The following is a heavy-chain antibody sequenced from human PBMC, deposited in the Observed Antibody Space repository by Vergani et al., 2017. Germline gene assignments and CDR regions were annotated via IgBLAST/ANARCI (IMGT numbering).Heavy chain of an antibody. Sequence: EVQLLESGGGLVQPGGSLRLSCAASGFTFSSYAMSWVRQAPGKGLEWVAAISGSGGSTYYEQKFQGRVTMTRDTSTSTVYMELSSLRSEDTAVYYCARDPYGDQRGLFDYWGQGTLVTVSS. J-gene: IGHJ4*02. CDR2: ISGSGGST. CDR1: GFTFSSYA. D-gene: IGHD4-17*01. V-gene: IGHV3-23*01. CDR3: ARDPYGDQRGLFDY.